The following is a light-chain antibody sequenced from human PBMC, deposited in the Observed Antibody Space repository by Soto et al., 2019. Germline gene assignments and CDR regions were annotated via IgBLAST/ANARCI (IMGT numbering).Light chain of an antibody. CDR3: LSHSGASNV. J-gene: IGLJ1*01. Sequence: QSALTQPPSASGSPGQSVAISCTGTSRDVGASDYVSWYQQHSGKAPKLLLYEVNKRPSGVPDRFSGPKSGNTASLTVSALQADDEADYYCLSHSGASNVLGTGTKGTVL. CDR1: SRDVGASDY. V-gene: IGLV2-8*01. CDR2: EVN.